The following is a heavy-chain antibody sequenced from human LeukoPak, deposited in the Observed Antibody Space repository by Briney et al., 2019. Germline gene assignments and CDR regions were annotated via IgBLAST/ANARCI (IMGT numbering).Heavy chain of an antibody. D-gene: IGHD5-24*01. V-gene: IGHV4-38-2*02. Sequence: SETLSLTCTVSGYSISSGYYWGWIRQPPGKGLEWIGSIYHSGSTYYNPSLKSRVTISVDTSKNQFSLKLSSVTAADTAVYYCARSPGDGYNWVLDYWGQGTLVTVSS. J-gene: IGHJ4*02. CDR1: GYSISSGYY. CDR2: IYHSGST. CDR3: ARSPGDGYNWVLDY.